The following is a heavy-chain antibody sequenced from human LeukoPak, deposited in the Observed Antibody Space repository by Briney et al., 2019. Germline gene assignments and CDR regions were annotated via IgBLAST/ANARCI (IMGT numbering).Heavy chain of an antibody. CDR2: IKEDGSEE. V-gene: IGHV3-7*01. D-gene: IGHD6-13*01. CDR3: ARDPAAWDY. CDR1: TFTFSNYW. J-gene: IGHJ4*02. Sequence: GGSLRLSCAASTFTFSNYWMSWVRQAPGKGLEWVANIKEDGSEEYYVDSVKGRFTIPRDNTKNSLYLQMNSLRAEDTAVYYCARDPAAWDYWGQGTLVTVSS.